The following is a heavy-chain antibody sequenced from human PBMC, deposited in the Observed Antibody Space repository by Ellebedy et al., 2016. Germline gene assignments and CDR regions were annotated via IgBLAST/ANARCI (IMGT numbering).Heavy chain of an antibody. CDR2: IYTSGST. CDR3: AGGYSYETGFDY. V-gene: IGHV4-4*07. Sequence: SETLSLXXTVSGGSISSYYWSWIRQPAGKGLEWIGRIYTSGSTNYNPSLKSRVTMSVDTSKNQFSLKLSSVTAADTAVYYCAGGYSYETGFDYWGQGTLVTVSS. CDR1: GGSISSYY. D-gene: IGHD5-18*01. J-gene: IGHJ4*02.